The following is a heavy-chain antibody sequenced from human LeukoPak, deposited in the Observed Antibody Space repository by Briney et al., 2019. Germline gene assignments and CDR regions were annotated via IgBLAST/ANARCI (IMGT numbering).Heavy chain of an antibody. Sequence: SETLSLTCAVSDDSCSSHYWTWIRQPPGKGLEWIGYISYIGSTNYNPSLKSRVTISIDTSKNQFSLKLSSVTAADTAVYYCARDLVTVTKGFDIWGQGTMVSVSS. D-gene: IGHD4-17*01. CDR3: ARDLVTVTKGFDI. CDR1: DDSCSSHY. J-gene: IGHJ3*02. CDR2: ISYIGST. V-gene: IGHV4-59*11.